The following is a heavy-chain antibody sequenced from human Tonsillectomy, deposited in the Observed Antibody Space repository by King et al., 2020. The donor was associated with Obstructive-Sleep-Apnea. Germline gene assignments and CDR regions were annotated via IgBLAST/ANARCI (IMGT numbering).Heavy chain of an antibody. CDR1: GFTFSSYG. CDR3: ANGIAVAGTRVDRYFQH. V-gene: IGHV3-30*18. J-gene: IGHJ1*01. Sequence: VQLVESGGGVVQPGRSLRLSCAASGFTFSSYGMHWVRQAPGKGLEWVAVISYDGSNKYYADSVKGRFTISRDNSKNTLYLQMNSLRAEDTAVYYCANGIAVAGTRVDRYFQHWGQGTLVTVSS. CDR2: ISYDGSNK. D-gene: IGHD6-19*01.